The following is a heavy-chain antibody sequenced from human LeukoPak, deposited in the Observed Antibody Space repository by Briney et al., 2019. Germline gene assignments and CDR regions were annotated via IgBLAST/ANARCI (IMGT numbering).Heavy chain of an antibody. D-gene: IGHD6-19*01. CDR1: GFTVSSNY. Sequence: PGGSLRLSCAASGFTVSSNYMSWVRQAPGKGLEGVSVIYSGGSTYYADSVKGRFTISRDNSKNTLYLQMNSLRAEDTAVYYCARDGISVAGTFDYWGQGTLVTVSS. CDR3: ARDGISVAGTFDY. J-gene: IGHJ4*02. CDR2: IYSGGST. V-gene: IGHV3-53*01.